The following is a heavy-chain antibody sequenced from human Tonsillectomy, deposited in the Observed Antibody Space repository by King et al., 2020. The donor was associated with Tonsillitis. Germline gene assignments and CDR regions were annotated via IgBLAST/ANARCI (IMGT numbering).Heavy chain of an antibody. CDR1: GGSISSGSYY. Sequence: VQLQESGPGLVKPSQTLSLTCTVSGGSISSGSYYWSWIRQPAGKGLEWIGRIYTSGSTHYNPSLKSRVTMSVDTSKNQFSLKLSSVTAADTVVYYCARDQSIFGVANTLFDYWGQGTLVTVSS. J-gene: IGHJ4*02. CDR2: IYTSGST. CDR3: ARDQSIFGVANTLFDY. D-gene: IGHD3-3*01. V-gene: IGHV4-61*02.